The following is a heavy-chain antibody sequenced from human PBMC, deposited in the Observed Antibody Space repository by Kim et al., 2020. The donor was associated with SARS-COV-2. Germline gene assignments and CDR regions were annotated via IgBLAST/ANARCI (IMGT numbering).Heavy chain of an antibody. D-gene: IGHD4-4*01. V-gene: IGHV4-4*07. Sequence: SETLSLTCTVSGGSISSYYWSWIRQPAGKGLEWIGRIYTSGSTNYNPSLKSRVTMSVDTSKNQFSLKLSSVTAADTAVYYCARDKSTVTTSFDYYYYGMDVWGQGTTVTVSS. CDR3: ARDKSTVTTSFDYYYYGMDV. J-gene: IGHJ6*02. CDR1: GGSISSYY. CDR2: IYTSGST.